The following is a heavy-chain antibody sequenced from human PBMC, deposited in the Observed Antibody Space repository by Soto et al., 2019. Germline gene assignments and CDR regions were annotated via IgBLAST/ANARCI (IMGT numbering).Heavy chain of an antibody. CDR1: GGSISSSSYY. CDR3: ARRYYYDSSGYLFWYFDL. CDR2: IYYIGST. Sequence: QLQLQESGPGLVKPSETLSLTCTVSGGSISSSSYYWGWIRQPPGKGLEWIGSIYYIGSTYYTPSLKSRDSISVDTFNNQFSLKLSSVTAADTAVYYCARRYYYDSSGYLFWYFDLWGRGPLVTVSS. V-gene: IGHV4-39*01. D-gene: IGHD3-22*01. J-gene: IGHJ2*01.